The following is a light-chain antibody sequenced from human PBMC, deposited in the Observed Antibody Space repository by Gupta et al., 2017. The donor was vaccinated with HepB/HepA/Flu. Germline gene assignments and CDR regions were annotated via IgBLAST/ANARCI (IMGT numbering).Light chain of an antibody. CDR3: QQYDNWPPWT. CDR2: GAS. CDR1: QTISTN. Sequence: ERATLSCRASQTISTNLAWYQQKPGQPPRLLIYGASTRATGIPARFSGSGSGTEFTLTISSLQSEDFVVYYCQQYDNWPPWTFGQGTKVEIK. V-gene: IGKV3-15*01. J-gene: IGKJ1*01.